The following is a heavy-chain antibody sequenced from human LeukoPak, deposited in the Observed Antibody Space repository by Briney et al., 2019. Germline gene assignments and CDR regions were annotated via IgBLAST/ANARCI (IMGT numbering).Heavy chain of an antibody. CDR1: GFTFSSYA. CDR2: ISYDGSNK. CDR3: ARGRSDYFDY. V-gene: IGHV3-30*04. Sequence: GRSLRLSCAASGFTFSSYAMHWVRQAPGKGLEWVAVISYDGSNKYYADSVKGRFTISRDNSENTLYLQMNSLRAEDTAVYYCARGRSDYFDYWGQGTLVTVSS. J-gene: IGHJ4*02.